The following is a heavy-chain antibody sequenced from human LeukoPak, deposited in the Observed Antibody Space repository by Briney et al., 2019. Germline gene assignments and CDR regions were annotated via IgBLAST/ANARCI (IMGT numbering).Heavy chain of an antibody. CDR3: AKGYSNGWFAIDY. Sequence: SGGSLRLSCAASGFTFSGYAMHWVRQAPGKGLEWVAVISYDGSNNFYAESVRGRFTISRDNPKNTLYLQMNSLRTEDTALYYCAKGYSNGWFAIDYWGQGTLVTVSS. CDR2: ISYDGSNN. V-gene: IGHV3-30*18. J-gene: IGHJ4*02. CDR1: GFTFSGYA. D-gene: IGHD6-19*01.